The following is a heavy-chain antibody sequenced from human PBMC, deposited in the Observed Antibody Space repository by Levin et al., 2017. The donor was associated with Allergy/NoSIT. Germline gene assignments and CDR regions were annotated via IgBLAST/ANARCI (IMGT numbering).Heavy chain of an antibody. D-gene: IGHD2-15*01. V-gene: IGHV4-34*01. J-gene: IGHJ4*02. CDR2: INHSGST. CDR1: GGSFSGYY. Sequence: SQTLSLTCAVYGGSFSGYYWSWIRQPPGKGLEWIGEINHSGSTNYNPSLKSRVTISVDTSKNQFSLKLSSVTAADTAVYYCARGGNCSGGSCYNAQYYFDYWGQGTLVTVSS. CDR3: ARGGNCSGGSCYNAQYYFDY.